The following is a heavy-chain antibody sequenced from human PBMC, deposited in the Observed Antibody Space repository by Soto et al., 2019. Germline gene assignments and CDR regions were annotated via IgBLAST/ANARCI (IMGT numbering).Heavy chain of an antibody. CDR1: GGSISSYY. J-gene: IGHJ4*02. Sequence: SETLSLTCTVSGGSISSYYWSWIRQPPGKGLEWIGYIYYSGSTNYNPSLKSRVTISVDTSKDQFSLKLSSVTAADTAVYYCARRWGRTFDYWGQGTLVTVS. D-gene: IGHD7-27*01. V-gene: IGHV4-59*08. CDR3: ARRWGRTFDY. CDR2: IYYSGST.